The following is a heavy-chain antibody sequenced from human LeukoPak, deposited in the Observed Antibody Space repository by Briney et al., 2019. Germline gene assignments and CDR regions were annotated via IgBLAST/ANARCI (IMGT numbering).Heavy chain of an antibody. J-gene: IGHJ4*02. Sequence: GGSLRLSCAASGFTFSSYSMNWVRQAPGKGLEWVSSISSSSSYIYYADSVKGRFTISRDNAKNSLYLQMNSLRAEDTAVYYCARPRGGYYDSSGYYDYWGQGTLVTVSS. CDR1: GFTFSSYS. V-gene: IGHV3-21*01. D-gene: IGHD3-22*01. CDR2: ISSSSSYI. CDR3: ARPRGGYYDSSGYYDY.